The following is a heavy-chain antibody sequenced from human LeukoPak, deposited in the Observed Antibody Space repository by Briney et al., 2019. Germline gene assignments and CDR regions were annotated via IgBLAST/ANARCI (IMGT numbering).Heavy chain of an antibody. Sequence: SETQSLTCAVSGGSISSSNWWSWVRQPPGKGLEWIGEIYHSGSTNYNPSLKSRVTISVGKSKNQFSLKLSSVTAADTAVYYCAKHSSSWPFDPWGQGTLVTVSS. CDR2: IYHSGST. V-gene: IGHV4-4*02. CDR1: GGSISSSNW. D-gene: IGHD6-13*01. J-gene: IGHJ5*02. CDR3: AKHSSSWPFDP.